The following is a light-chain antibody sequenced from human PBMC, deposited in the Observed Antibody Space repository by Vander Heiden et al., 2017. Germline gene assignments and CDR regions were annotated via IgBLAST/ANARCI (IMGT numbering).Light chain of an antibody. CDR1: DLGQRF. Sequence: YALTQPHSVSVSPGQTATITCSGDDLGQRFTSWYQQKPGQSPVSVIYQDNKRPSGIPERFSGSSSGNTATLTITGTQTMDEADYYCQAWDSSAGQVFGTGTKVTVL. CDR3: QAWDSSAGQV. CDR2: QDN. V-gene: IGLV3-1*01. J-gene: IGLJ1*01.